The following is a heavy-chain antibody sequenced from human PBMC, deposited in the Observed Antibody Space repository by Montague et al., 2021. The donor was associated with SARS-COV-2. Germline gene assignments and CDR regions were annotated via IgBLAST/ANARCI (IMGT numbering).Heavy chain of an antibody. CDR1: GVSISSYY. V-gene: IGHV4-59*04. Sequence: SETLSLTCTVSGVSISSYYWTWIRQPPGKTLEWIGYVHYTGSTNFISSLKSRVTMTLDTSKNQFSLRLSSVTAADTAVYYCAGYDRGGIYASPIYAMDVWGQGTTVTVSS. CDR2: VHYTGST. CDR3: AGYDRGGIYASPIYAMDV. D-gene: IGHD5/OR15-5a*01. J-gene: IGHJ6*02.